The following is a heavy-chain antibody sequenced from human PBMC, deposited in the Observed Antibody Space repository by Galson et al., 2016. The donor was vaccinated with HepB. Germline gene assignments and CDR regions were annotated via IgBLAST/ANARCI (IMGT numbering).Heavy chain of an antibody. V-gene: IGHV3-64D*06. Sequence: SLRLSCAASGFTLRGYAMHWVRQAPGKGLEHVSVISGDGGSTYYADSVKGRFTISRDNSKNTLYLQMSSLRPEDTAVYYCVKVRGTGSYNYFESWGQGTLVTVSS. D-gene: IGHD3-10*01. CDR2: ISGDGGST. CDR3: VKVRGTGSYNYFES. J-gene: IGHJ4*02. CDR1: GFTLRGYA.